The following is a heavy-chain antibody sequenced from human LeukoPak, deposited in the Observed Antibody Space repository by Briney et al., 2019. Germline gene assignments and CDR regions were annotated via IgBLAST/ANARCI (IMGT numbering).Heavy chain of an antibody. J-gene: IGHJ6*03. CDR1: GYTFTSYG. CDR2: ISAYNGNT. D-gene: IGHD6-19*01. CDR3: ARDYSSGWPLYYYYMDV. V-gene: IGHV1-18*01. Sequence: GASVKVSCKASGYTFTSYGISWVRQAPGQGLEWMGWISAYNGNTNYAQKLQGRVTMTTDTSTSTAYMELRSLRSDDTAVYYCARDYSSGWPLYYYYMDVWGKGTTVTISS.